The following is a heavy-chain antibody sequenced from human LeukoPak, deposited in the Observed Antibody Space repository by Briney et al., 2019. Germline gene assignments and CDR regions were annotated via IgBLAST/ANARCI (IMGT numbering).Heavy chain of an antibody. Sequence: ASVTVSCKASGYTFTGYYMHWVRQAPGQGIEWMGWINPNSGGKNYSQNFQGSVTMTRDPSISTAYMELSRLRSDDTAVYYCARVVGYCSSTSCSFYYYYMDVWGKGTTVTVSS. J-gene: IGHJ6*03. D-gene: IGHD2-2*01. CDR2: INPNSGGK. V-gene: IGHV1-2*02. CDR1: GYTFTGYY. CDR3: ARVVGYCSSTSCSFYYYYMDV.